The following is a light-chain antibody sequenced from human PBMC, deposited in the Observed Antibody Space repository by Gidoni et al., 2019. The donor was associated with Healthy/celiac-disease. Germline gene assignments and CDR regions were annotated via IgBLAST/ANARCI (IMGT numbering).Light chain of an antibody. V-gene: IGKV1-39*01. J-gene: IGKJ2*01. Sequence: DIQMTQSPSSLSASVGDRVTITCRASQSISSYLNWYQQKPGKAPSRFSGSGSGTDFTLTISSLQPEDFATYYCQQSYSTLYTFGQGTKLEIK. CDR1: QSISSY. CDR3: QQSYSTLYT.